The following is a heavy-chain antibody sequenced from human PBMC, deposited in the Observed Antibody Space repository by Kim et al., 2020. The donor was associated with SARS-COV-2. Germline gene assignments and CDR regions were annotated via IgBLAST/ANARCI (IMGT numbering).Heavy chain of an antibody. CDR2: IYYSGST. CDR1: GGSISSRTYY. Sequence: SETLSLTCTVSGGSISSRTYYWSWIRQHPGKGLEWIGNIYYSGSTYYKPSLKSRVTILVDMSKNQFSLKLSSVTAADTAVYYCARDRSVEMATIRRPSYGMDVWGQGTTVTVSS. CDR3: ARDRSVEMATIRRPSYGMDV. V-gene: IGHV4-31*03. J-gene: IGHJ6*02. D-gene: IGHD5-12*01.